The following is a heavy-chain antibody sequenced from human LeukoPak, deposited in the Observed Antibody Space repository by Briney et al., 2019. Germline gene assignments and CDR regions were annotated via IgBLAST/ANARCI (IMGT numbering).Heavy chain of an antibody. CDR3: ARDSDYSNYRFDY. CDR2: ISSSGSTI. Sequence: GGSLRLPCAASGFTFSDYYMSWIRQAPGKGLEWVSYISSSGSTIYYADSVKGRFTISRDNAKNSLYLQMNSLRAEDTAVYYCARDSDYSNYRFDYWGQGTLVTVSS. J-gene: IGHJ4*02. V-gene: IGHV3-11*01. D-gene: IGHD4-11*01. CDR1: GFTFSDYY.